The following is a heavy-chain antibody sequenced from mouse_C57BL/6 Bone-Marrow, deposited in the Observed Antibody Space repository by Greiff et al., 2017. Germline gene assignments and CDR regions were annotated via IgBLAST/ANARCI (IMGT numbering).Heavy chain of an antibody. CDR3: ARDYGSSYWYFDV. Sequence: VQLQQSGPELVKPGASVKLSCKASGYTFTSYDITWVKQRPGQGLEWIGCIYPRDGRTKYNEKFKGKATLTVDTSSSTAYMELHSLTSEDSAVYCCARDYGSSYWYFDVWGTGTTVTVSS. V-gene: IGHV1-85*01. J-gene: IGHJ1*03. CDR2: IYPRDGRT. D-gene: IGHD1-1*01. CDR1: GYTFTSYD.